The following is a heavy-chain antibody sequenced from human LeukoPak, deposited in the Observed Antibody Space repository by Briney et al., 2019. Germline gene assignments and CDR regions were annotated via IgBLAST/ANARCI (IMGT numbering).Heavy chain of an antibody. J-gene: IGHJ3*01. D-gene: IGHD2-21*01. CDR3: ARIGDWGAALDF. CDR1: SDSIRTGNFY. Sequence: SETLSLTCSVSSDSIRTGNFYRNWIRQPAGTGLEWIGRVYRSGTTNYNPSLKGRVTISLDASNKQFSMTLNSVTAADTAVYYCARIGDWGAALDFWGQGTVVTVSS. CDR2: VYRSGTT. V-gene: IGHV4-61*02.